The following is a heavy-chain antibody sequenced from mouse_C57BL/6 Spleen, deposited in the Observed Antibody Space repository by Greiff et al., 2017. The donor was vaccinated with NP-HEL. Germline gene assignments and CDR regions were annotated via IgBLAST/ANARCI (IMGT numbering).Heavy chain of an antibody. CDR1: GYTFTSYW. J-gene: IGHJ3*01. Sequence: QVQLQQSGAELVKPGASVQMSCKASGYTFTSYWITWVKQRPGQGLEWIGDIYPGSGSTNYNEKFKSKATLTVDTSSSTAYMQLSSLTSEDSAVYYCARDGSRRFAYWGQGTLVTVSA. CDR2: IYPGSGST. CDR3: ARDGSRRFAY. V-gene: IGHV1-55*01. D-gene: IGHD1-1*01.